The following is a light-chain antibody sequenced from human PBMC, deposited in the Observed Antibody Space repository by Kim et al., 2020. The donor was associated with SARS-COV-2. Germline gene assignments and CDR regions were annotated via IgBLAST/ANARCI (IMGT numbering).Light chain of an antibody. CDR2: GAS. V-gene: IGKV1-16*02. CDR1: QGINNY. CDR3: QQYNGYPYT. J-gene: IGKJ2*01. Sequence: SASVGDRVTIPCRASQGINNYLAWFQQKPGKAPKSLIYGASTLHRGVPSKFSGSGFGTDFTLTISDLQPEDFASYYCQQYNGYPYTFGQGTKLEIK.